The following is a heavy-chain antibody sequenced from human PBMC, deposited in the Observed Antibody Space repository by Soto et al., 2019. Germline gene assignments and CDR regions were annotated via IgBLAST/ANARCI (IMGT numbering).Heavy chain of an antibody. J-gene: IGHJ5*02. CDR2: IIPIFGTA. CDR3: ARDIGGAPPDWFDP. Sequence: SVKVSCKASGGTFSSYAISWVLQAPGQGLEWMGGIIPIFGTANYAQKFQGRVTITADESTSTAYMELSSLRSEDTAVYYCARDIGGAPPDWFDPWGQGTLVTVSS. D-gene: IGHD3-16*01. V-gene: IGHV1-69*13. CDR1: GGTFSSYA.